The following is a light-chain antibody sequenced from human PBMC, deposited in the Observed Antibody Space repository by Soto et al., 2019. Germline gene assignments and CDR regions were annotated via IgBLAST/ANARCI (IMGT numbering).Light chain of an antibody. CDR1: QSVSSY. CDR3: QQRSNWPSIT. Sequence: EILLTQSPATLSLSPGERATLSCRASQSVSSYLAWYQQKPGQAPRLLIYDASNRATGIPARFSGSGSGTDFTLTISSLEHEDFAVYYCQQRSNWPSITFGQGTRLEIK. V-gene: IGKV3-11*01. CDR2: DAS. J-gene: IGKJ5*01.